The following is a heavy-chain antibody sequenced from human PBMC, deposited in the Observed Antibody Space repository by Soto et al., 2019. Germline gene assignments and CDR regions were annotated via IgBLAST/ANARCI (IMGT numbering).Heavy chain of an antibody. Sequence: QVQLVESGGGVVQPGRSLRLSCAASGFTFSSYGMHWVRQAPGKGLEWVAVIWYDGSNKYYADSVKGRFTISRDNSKNTLYLQMNSLRAEDTAVYYCARDLFDESYYYYGMDVWGQGTTVTVSS. CDR2: IWYDGSNK. D-gene: IGHD3-9*01. CDR3: ARDLFDESYYYYGMDV. CDR1: GFTFSSYG. J-gene: IGHJ6*02. V-gene: IGHV3-33*01.